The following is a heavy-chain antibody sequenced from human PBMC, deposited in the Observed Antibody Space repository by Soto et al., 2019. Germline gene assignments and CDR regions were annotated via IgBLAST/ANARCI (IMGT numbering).Heavy chain of an antibody. D-gene: IGHD3-22*01. CDR2: IDPSGGST. CDR3: ARVPYDTTGYYAF. V-gene: IGHV1-46*01. J-gene: IGHJ4*02. Sequence: QVRLVQSGAEVKKPGASVSISSKTSGFTFTTYYIHWVRQAPGQGLEWMGMIDPSGGSTTYAQKFQGRITMTSDMSTSTVYMELSSLRSEDTAVYYCARVPYDTTGYYAFWGQGTLVTVSS. CDR1: GFTFTTYY.